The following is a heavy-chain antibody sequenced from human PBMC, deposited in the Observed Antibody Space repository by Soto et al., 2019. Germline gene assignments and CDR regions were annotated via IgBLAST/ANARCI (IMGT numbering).Heavy chain of an antibody. J-gene: IGHJ4*02. CDR1: GFTFSSYG. V-gene: IGHV3-33*01. CDR3: ARETIPDYDYIWGSDRNHFDY. Sequence: QVQLVESGGGVGQPGRSLRLSCAASGFTFSSYGMHWVRQAPGKGLEWVAVIWYDGSNKDYADSVKGRFTISRDNSKNTLYLQMNSLRAEDTAVYYCARETIPDYDYIWGSDRNHFDYWGQGTLVTVSS. D-gene: IGHD3-16*02. CDR2: IWYDGSNK.